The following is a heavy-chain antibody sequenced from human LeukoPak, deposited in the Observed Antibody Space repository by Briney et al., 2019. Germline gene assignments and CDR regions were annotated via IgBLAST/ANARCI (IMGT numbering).Heavy chain of an antibody. CDR3: ARVRGYGDYE. CDR2: IYTSGST. V-gene: IGHV4-4*07. CDR1: GGSISSYY. D-gene: IGHD4-17*01. J-gene: IGHJ4*02. Sequence: SETLSLTCTASGGSISSYYWSWIRQPPGNGLEWIGRIYTSGSTNYNPTIKRRVTMSVDTPKNQFSLKLGSVTAAGTAVYYCARVRGYGDYEWGQGTLVTVSS.